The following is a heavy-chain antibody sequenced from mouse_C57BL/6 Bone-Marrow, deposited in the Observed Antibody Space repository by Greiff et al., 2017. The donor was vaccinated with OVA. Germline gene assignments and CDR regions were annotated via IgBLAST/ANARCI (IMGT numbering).Heavy chain of an antibody. CDR2: IYPGDGDT. D-gene: IGHD2-4*01. V-gene: IGHV1-82*01. Sequence: QVQLKESGPELVKPGASVKISCKASGYAFSSSWMNWVKQRPGKGLEWIGRIYPGDGDTNYNGKFKGKATLTADKSSSTAYMQLSSLTSEDSAVYFCARDYRDYFDYWGQGTTLTVSS. CDR3: ARDYRDYFDY. J-gene: IGHJ2*01. CDR1: GYAFSSSW.